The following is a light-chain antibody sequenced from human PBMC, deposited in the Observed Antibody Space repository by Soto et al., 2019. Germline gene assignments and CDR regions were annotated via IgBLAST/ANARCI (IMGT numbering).Light chain of an antibody. V-gene: IGKV3-20*01. CDR2: GAS. J-gene: IGKJ1*01. Sequence: EIVLTQSPVTLSLSPGDTATLSCMASQSVSSSYLAWYQQRPGQAPRLIIYGASGRATGIPDRFSGSGSGPDFTLTITRLEPEDFAVYYCQQYGGSPWTFGQGTKVDI. CDR1: QSVSSSY. CDR3: QQYGGSPWT.